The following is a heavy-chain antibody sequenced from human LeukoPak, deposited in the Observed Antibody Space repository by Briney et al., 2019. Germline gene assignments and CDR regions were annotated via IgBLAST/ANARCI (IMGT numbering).Heavy chain of an antibody. D-gene: IGHD3-22*01. CDR3: ATTNYYDSSGYYHFDY. CDR1: GFTFSDYY. J-gene: IGHJ4*02. Sequence: LRLSCAASGFTFSDYYMSWIRQPPGKGLEWIGEINHSGSTNYNPSLKSRVTISVDTSKNQFSLKLSSVTAADTAVYYCATTNYYDSSGYYHFDYWGQGTLVTVSS. V-gene: IGHV4-34*08. CDR2: INHSGST.